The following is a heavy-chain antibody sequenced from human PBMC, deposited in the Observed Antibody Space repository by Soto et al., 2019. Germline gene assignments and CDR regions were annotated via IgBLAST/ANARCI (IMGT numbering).Heavy chain of an antibody. D-gene: IGHD3-16*02. Sequence: PGGSLRLSCAASGFTFSSYAMSWVRQAPGKGLEWVSVISWNSGSIGYADSVKGRFTISRDNAKNSLYLQMNSLRAEDTALYYCAKDRGLELSSAFDYWGQGTLVTVSS. J-gene: IGHJ4*02. CDR1: GFTFSSYA. CDR2: ISWNSGSI. V-gene: IGHV3-9*01. CDR3: AKDRGLELSSAFDY.